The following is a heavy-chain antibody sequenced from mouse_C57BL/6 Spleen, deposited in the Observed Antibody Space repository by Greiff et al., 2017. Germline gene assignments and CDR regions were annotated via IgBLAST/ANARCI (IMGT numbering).Heavy chain of an antibody. V-gene: IGHV1-26*01. CDR2: INPNNGGT. J-gene: IGHJ3*01. CDR3: ARVEGDWFAY. CDR1: GYTFTDYY. Sequence: VQLQQSGPELVKPGASVKISCKASGYTFTDYYMNWVKQSHGKSLEWIGDINPNNGGTSYNQKFKGKATLTVDKSSSTAYMERRSLTSEDSAVYYCARVEGDWFAYWGQGTLVTVSA.